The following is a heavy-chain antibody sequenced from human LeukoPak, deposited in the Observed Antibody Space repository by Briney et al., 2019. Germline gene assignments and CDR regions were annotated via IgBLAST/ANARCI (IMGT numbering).Heavy chain of an antibody. V-gene: IGHV3-74*01. CDR2: INTDGTGT. D-gene: IGHD1-26*01. CDR3: ARVKSGSYYPIDY. CDR1: GFTFSNDW. J-gene: IGHJ4*02. Sequence: GGSLRLSCAVSGFTFSNDWMHWVRQAPGKGLLWVSRINTDGTGTSYADSVKGRFTISRDGAKNTLYLQMSGLRAEDTAVYYCARVKSGSYYPIDYWGQGTLVTVSS.